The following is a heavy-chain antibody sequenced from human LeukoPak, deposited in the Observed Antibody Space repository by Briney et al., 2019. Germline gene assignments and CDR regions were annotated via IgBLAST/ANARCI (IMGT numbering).Heavy chain of an antibody. Sequence: PGGSLRLSCAASGFTFSSYAMHWVRQAPGKGLEWMAVISYDGSNKYYADSVKGRFTISRDNSKNTLYLQMNSLRAEDTAVYYCARDFGYQLPSREWLNWGQGTLVTVSS. CDR2: ISYDGSNK. CDR1: GFTFSSYA. D-gene: IGHD2-2*01. CDR3: ARDFGYQLPSREWLN. V-gene: IGHV3-30*04. J-gene: IGHJ4*02.